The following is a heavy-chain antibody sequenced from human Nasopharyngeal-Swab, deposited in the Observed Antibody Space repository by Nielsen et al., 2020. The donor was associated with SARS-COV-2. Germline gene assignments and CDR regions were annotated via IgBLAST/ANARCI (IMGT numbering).Heavy chain of an antibody. D-gene: IGHD3-3*01. CDR2: ISSSSRYI. CDR3: ARDFGLNYDTYAMDV. V-gene: IGHV3-21*01. J-gene: IGHJ6*02. Sequence: GESLKISCAASGFTFNTYNMNWVRQAPGRGPEWVSSISSSSRYIYYADSLKGRFTISRDNAKNSLYLQMNSLRAEDTAVYYCARDFGLNYDTYAMDVWGQGTTVTVSS. CDR1: GFTFNTYN.